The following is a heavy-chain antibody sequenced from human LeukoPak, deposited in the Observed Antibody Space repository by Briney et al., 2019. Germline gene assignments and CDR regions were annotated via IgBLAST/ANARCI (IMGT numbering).Heavy chain of an antibody. CDR3: ATLSSGWTNFDY. D-gene: IGHD6-19*01. Sequence: GASVKVSCKASGYTFTSYAMNWVRQAPGQGLEWMGWINPNSGGTNYAQKFQGRVTMTRDTSISTAYMELSRLRSDDTAVYYCATLSSGWTNFDYWGQGTLVTVSS. V-gene: IGHV1-2*02. CDR1: GYTFTSYA. CDR2: INPNSGGT. J-gene: IGHJ4*02.